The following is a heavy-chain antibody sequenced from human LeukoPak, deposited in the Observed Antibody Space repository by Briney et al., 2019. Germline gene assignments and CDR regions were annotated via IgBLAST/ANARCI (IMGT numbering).Heavy chain of an antibody. J-gene: IGHJ4*02. CDR1: GGSISSSNW. CDR3: ARLPYCSSTSCYSHEDY. V-gene: IGHV4-4*02. CDR2: IYHSGST. Sequence: PSETLSLTCAVSGGSISSSNWWSWVRQPPGKGLEWIGEIYHSGSTNYNPSLKSRVTISVDKSKNQFSLKLSSVTAADTAVYYCARLPYCSSTSCYSHEDYWGQGTLVTVSS. D-gene: IGHD2-2*01.